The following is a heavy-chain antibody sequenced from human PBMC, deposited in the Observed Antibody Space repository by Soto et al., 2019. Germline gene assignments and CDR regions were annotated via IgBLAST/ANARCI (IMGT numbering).Heavy chain of an antibody. CDR2: MNPNSGVT. V-gene: IGHV1-8*01. Sequence: QEQLVQSGAEVKKPGASVKVSCKTSGYTFTDYDINWVRQATGQGLELLGWMNPNSGVTGYEQKFQGRVTMTMSASLSTAYLELSSLRSEDTAVYYCARVAVAARPRWYNWFDPWGQGTLVTVSS. J-gene: IGHJ5*02. D-gene: IGHD2-15*01. CDR3: ARVAVAARPRWYNWFDP. CDR1: GYTFTDYD.